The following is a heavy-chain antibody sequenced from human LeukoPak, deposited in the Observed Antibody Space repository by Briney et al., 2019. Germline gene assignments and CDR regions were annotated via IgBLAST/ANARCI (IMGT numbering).Heavy chain of an antibody. V-gene: IGHV1-2*06. J-gene: IGHJ4*02. CDR3: ARDPGYCPNGVCYTDRYSFDY. Sequence: GASVKLSCKASGYTFTGYYMHWVRQAPGQGLEWMGRINPNSGGTNYAQKFQGRVTMTRDTSISTAYMELSRLRSDDTAVYFCARDPGYCPNGVCYTDRYSFDYWGQGTLVTVSS. CDR2: INPNSGGT. D-gene: IGHD2-8*01. CDR1: GYTFTGYY.